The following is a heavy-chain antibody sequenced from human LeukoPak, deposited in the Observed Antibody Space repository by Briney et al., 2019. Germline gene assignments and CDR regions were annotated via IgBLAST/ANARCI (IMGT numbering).Heavy chain of an antibody. CDR3: AKDQVAGSRKAYYFDY. D-gene: IGHD6-19*01. J-gene: IGHJ4*02. CDR1: GFTFSGSA. V-gene: IGHV3-73*01. CDR2: IRSRANSYVT. Sequence: PGGSLRLSCAASGFTFSGSAMHWVRQASGKGLEWVGRIRSRANSYVTAYSAAVTGRFIISRDDSSDTAYLQMNSLTTEDTAVYYCAKDQVAGSRKAYYFDYWGQGTLVTVSS.